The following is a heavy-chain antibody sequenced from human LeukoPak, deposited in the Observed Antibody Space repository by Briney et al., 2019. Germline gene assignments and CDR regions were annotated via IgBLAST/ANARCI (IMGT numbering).Heavy chain of an antibody. V-gene: IGHV1-2*02. CDR1: GYTFTGYY. J-gene: IGHJ5*02. CDR3: ARVGITMIGNGFDP. CDR2: INPNSGGT. D-gene: IGHD3-22*01. Sequence: ASVKVSCKASGYTFTGYYMHWVRQAPGQGLEWMGWINPNSGGTNYAQKFQGRVTMTRDTSISTAYMELSRLRSEDTAVYYCARVGITMIGNGFDPWGQGTLVTVSS.